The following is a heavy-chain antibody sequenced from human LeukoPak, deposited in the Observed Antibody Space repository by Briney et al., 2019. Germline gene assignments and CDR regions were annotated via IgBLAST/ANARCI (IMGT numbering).Heavy chain of an antibody. CDR1: GFTFDDYA. V-gene: IGHV3-43D*03. Sequence: GGSLRLSCAASGFTFDDYAMHWVRQAPGKGLEWVSLISWDGGSTYYADSVKGRFTISIDNSKNSLYLQMNSLRAEDTALYYCAKGASIAARHFDYWGQGTLVTVSS. CDR2: ISWDGGST. D-gene: IGHD6-6*01. CDR3: AKGASIAARHFDY. J-gene: IGHJ4*02.